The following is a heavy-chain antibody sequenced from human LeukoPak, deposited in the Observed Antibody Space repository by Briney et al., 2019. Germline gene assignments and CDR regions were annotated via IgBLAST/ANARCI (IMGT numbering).Heavy chain of an antibody. CDR1: GFTFSSYE. J-gene: IGHJ4*02. CDR3: VVLRGYIGYDLDS. CDR2: ISSSGATI. D-gene: IGHD5-12*01. Sequence: LPGGSLRLSCAASGFTFSSYEMNWVRQAPGKGLEWVSYISSSGATIYYADSVKGRFAMSRDNAKNSLHLQMNSLRAEDTAVYFCVVLRGYIGYDLDSWGQGTLVTVSS. V-gene: IGHV3-48*03.